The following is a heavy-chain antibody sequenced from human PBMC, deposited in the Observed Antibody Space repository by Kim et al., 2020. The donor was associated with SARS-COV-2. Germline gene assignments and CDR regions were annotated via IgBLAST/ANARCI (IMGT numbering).Heavy chain of an antibody. CDR1: GGSISSSSYY. J-gene: IGHJ6*01. D-gene: IGHD6-19*01. Sequence: SETLSLTCTVSGGSISSSSYYWGWIRQPPGKGLEWIGSSYYSGITYYNPSLKSRVTRSVDTSKNQFSLKLSSVTAADTAVDYCAGEGSGGTMSDYYYGM. V-gene: IGHV4-39*01. CDR2: SYYSGIT. CDR3: AGEGSGGTMSDYYYGM.